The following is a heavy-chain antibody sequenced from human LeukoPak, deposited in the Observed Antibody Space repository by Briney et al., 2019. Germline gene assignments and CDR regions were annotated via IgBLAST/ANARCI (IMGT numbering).Heavy chain of an antibody. J-gene: IGHJ4*02. CDR1: GFTFISYS. V-gene: IGHV3-21*01. D-gene: IGHD4-17*01. Sequence: GGSLRLSCAASGFTFISYSMDWGRQAPGKWLGLVSSISSSSSYIYYADSVKGRFTISRDNAKNSLYLQMNSLRAEDTAVYYCARDRFYGDYYFDYWGQGTLVTVSS. CDR2: ISSSSSYI. CDR3: ARDRFYGDYYFDY.